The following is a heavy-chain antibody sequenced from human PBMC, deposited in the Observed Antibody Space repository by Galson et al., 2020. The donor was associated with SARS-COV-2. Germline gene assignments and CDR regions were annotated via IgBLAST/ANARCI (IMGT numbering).Heavy chain of an antibody. V-gene: IGHV3-30*01. CDR2: ISYDGSNK. J-gene: IGHJ3*02. D-gene: IGHD6-13*01. Sequence: GGSLRLSCAASGFTFSIYTMHWVRQAPGKGLGWVAVISYDGSNKYYADSVKGRFTISRDNSKNTLYLQMNSLRAEDTAVYYWAGGIAAATKDAFDIWGQGTMVTVSS. CDR1: GFTFSIYT. CDR3: AGGIAAATKDAFDI.